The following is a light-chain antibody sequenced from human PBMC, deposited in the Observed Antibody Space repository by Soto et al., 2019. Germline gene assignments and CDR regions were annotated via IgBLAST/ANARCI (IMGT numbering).Light chain of an antibody. CDR2: DAS. Sequence: EIVLTQSPGTLSLSPGERATLSCRACQSVSSSYLAWYQQKPGQAPRLLIYDASSRATGIPARFSGSGSGTDFTLTISSLEPEDFAVYYCQQRSNWPITFGQGTRLEIK. J-gene: IGKJ5*01. V-gene: IGKV3D-20*02. CDR3: QQRSNWPIT. CDR1: QSVSSSY.